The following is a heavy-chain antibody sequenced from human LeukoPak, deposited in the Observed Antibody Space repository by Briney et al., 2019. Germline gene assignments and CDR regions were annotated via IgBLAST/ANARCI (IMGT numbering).Heavy chain of an antibody. J-gene: IGHJ4*02. Sequence: GESLRISCKGSGYSFTSYWISWVRQMPGKGLEWMGRIDPSDSYTNYSPSFRGHVTISADKSISTAYLQWSSLKASDTAMYYCARRSPYYYGSGSYHEGDFDYWGQGTLVAVSS. CDR3: ARRSPYYYGSGSYHEGDFDY. CDR1: GYSFTSYW. CDR2: IDPSDSYT. V-gene: IGHV5-10-1*01. D-gene: IGHD3-10*01.